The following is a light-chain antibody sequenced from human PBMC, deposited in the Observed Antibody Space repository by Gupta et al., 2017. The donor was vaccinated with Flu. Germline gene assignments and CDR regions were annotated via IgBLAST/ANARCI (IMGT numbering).Light chain of an antibody. CDR1: RSDVGSYNL. CDR2: EGS. V-gene: IGLV2-23*01. Sequence: TRSDVGSYNLVSWYQQHPGKGPKVMIYEGSKRPSGVSSRFSGSKSANTASLTISGLLAEDEADYYCCSYAGSSTHVFGTGTKVTVL. CDR3: CSYAGSSTHV. J-gene: IGLJ1*01.